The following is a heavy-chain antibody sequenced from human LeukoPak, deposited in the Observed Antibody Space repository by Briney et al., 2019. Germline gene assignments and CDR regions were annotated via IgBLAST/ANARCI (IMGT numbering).Heavy chain of an antibody. J-gene: IGHJ3*02. V-gene: IGHV1-46*01. D-gene: IGHD6-6*01. CDR1: GYTFTSYY. Sequence: GASVKVSCEASGYTFTSYYMHWVRQAPGQGLVWMGIINPSGGSTSYAQKFQGRVTMTRDTSTSTVYMELSSLRSEDTAVYYCARSIAARHRAFDIWGQGTMVTVSS. CDR3: ARSIAARHRAFDI. CDR2: INPSGGST.